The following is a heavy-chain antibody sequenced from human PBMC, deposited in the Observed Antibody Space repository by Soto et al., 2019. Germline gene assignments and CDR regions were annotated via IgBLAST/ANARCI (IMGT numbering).Heavy chain of an antibody. V-gene: IGHV5-51*01. D-gene: IGHD2-2*01. CDR3: ARLPIVVVPAAISTELQLRAY. CDR2: IYPGDSDT. J-gene: IGHJ4*02. CDR1: GYSFTSYW. Sequence: GESRKISCNGSGYSFTSYWIGLVRQMPGTGLEWMGIIYPGDSDTRYSPSFQGQVTISADKSISTAYLQWSSLKASDTAMYYCARLPIVVVPAAISTELQLRAYWGQGTLVTVSS.